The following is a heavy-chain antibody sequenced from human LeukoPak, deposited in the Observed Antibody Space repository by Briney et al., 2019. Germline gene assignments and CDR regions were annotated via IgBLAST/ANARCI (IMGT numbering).Heavy chain of an antibody. D-gene: IGHD4-17*01. CDR2: IRGSGTTI. V-gene: IGHV3-48*03. Sequence: GGSLRLSCAGSGFTFSSYEMNWVRQAPGKGLEWVSYIRGSGTTISYAGSVKGRFTISRDNAKNSLYLQMNSLRGEDTAIYYCARAAGDYVRFDYWGQGTLVTVSS. CDR1: GFTFSSYE. J-gene: IGHJ4*02. CDR3: ARAAGDYVRFDY.